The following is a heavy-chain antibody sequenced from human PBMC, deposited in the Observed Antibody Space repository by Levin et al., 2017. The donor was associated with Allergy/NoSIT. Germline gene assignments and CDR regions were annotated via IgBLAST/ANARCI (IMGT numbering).Heavy chain of an antibody. V-gene: IGHV3-66*01. J-gene: IGHJ3*02. CDR1: GFTVSSNY. D-gene: IGHD1-1*01. Sequence: GGSLRLSCAASGFTVSSNYMSWVRQAPGKGLEWVSVIYSGVSTNYADSVKGRFTMSRDNSKNTVYLQMKSLRAEDTAVYYCARVSYNWNYAFDIWGQGTMVTVSS. CDR2: IYSGVST. CDR3: ARVSYNWNYAFDI.